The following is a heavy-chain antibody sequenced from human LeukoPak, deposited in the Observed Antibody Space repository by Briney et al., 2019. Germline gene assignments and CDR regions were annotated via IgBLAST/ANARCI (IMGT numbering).Heavy chain of an antibody. Sequence: SETLSLTCTVSGGSISSYYWSWIRQPAGKGLEWIGRIYTSGSTNYNPSLKGRVTMSVDTSKNQFSLKLSSVTAADTAVYYCARPSSYSNYDAFDIWGQGTMVTVSS. J-gene: IGHJ3*02. CDR1: GGSISSYY. CDR2: IYTSGST. CDR3: ARPSSYSNYDAFDI. D-gene: IGHD4-11*01. V-gene: IGHV4-4*07.